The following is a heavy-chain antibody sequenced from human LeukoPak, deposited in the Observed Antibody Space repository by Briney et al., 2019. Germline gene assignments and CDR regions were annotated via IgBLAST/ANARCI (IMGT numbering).Heavy chain of an antibody. CDR3: AIVMITFGGVIDP. D-gene: IGHD3-16*01. Sequence: ASVKVSCKASGYTFTGYYMHRVRQAPGQGLEWMGWINPNSGGTNYAQKFQGRVTMTRDTSISTAYMELSRLRSDDTAVYYCAIVMITFGGVIDPWGQGTLVTVSS. V-gene: IGHV1-2*02. CDR1: GYTFTGYY. J-gene: IGHJ5*02. CDR2: INPNSGGT.